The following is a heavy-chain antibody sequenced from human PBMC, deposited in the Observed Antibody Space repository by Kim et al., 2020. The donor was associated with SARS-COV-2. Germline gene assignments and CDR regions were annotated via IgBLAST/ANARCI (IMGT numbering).Heavy chain of an antibody. Sequence: QGRVTITADESTSTAYMELSSLRSEDTAVYYCARVPMTYYYDSSGYYFDYWGQGTLVTVSS. CDR3: ARVPMTYYYDSSGYYFDY. J-gene: IGHJ4*02. V-gene: IGHV1-69*01. D-gene: IGHD3-22*01.